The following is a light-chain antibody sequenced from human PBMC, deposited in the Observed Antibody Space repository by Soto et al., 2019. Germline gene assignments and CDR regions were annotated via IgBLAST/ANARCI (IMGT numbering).Light chain of an antibody. CDR2: GAS. Sequence: EIVMTQSPATLSVSPGERATLSCRASQGINSNLAWYQQKPGQAPRLLIYGASTRATGIPARLSGSGSGTEFTLTINSLQSADIAVYYCQQYNNWPRTFGQGTKVEIK. CDR3: QQYNNWPRT. CDR1: QGINSN. V-gene: IGKV3-15*01. J-gene: IGKJ1*01.